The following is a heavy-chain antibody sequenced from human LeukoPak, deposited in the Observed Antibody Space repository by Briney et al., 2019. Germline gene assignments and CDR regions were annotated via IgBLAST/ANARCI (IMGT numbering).Heavy chain of an antibody. CDR3: ARAGGGIRFLEWLFRDAFDI. CDR1: GGSISSGGYS. CDR2: IYHSGST. V-gene: IGHV4-30-2*01. D-gene: IGHD3-3*01. J-gene: IGHJ3*02. Sequence: PSETLSLTCAVSGGSISSGGYSWSWIRQPPGKGLEWIWYIYHSGSTYYNPSLKSRVTISVDRSKNQFSLKLSSVTAADTAVYYCARAGGGIRFLEWLFRDAFDIWGQGTMVTVSS.